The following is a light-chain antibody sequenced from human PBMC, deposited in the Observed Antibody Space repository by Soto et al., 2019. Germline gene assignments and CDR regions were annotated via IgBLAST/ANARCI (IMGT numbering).Light chain of an antibody. CDR3: QQYSSYPYT. V-gene: IGKV1-5*03. J-gene: IGKJ2*01. CDR2: EAS. CDR1: ETVEGW. Sequence: DVQLTQSPSTVSAFVGDRVTIPCRASETVEGWLAWYQQKPGKAPNLLISEASTLQSGVSSRVSGSGSETDFTLTVSSLQPADSATYYCQQYSSYPYTFVQGPRLESK.